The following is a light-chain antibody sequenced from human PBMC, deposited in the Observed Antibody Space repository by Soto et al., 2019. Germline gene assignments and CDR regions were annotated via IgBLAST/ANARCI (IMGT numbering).Light chain of an antibody. CDR1: QGISSY. CDR3: QQLFSYPLFT. V-gene: IGKV1-9*01. CDR2: VAS. J-gene: IGKJ3*01. Sequence: DIQLTQSPSFLSASVGERVTITCRASQGISSYLAWYQQKPGKAPKLLIYVASTLQSGVPSRFSGSGSGTEFTLTISSLQPEDFASYYCQQLFSYPLFTFGPGTKVDIK.